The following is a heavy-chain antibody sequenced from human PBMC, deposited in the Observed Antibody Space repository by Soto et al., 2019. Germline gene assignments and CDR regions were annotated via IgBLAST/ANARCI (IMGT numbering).Heavy chain of an antibody. CDR1: GFTFDDYA. J-gene: IGHJ4*02. D-gene: IGHD1-7*01. Sequence: EVQLVESGGGLVQPGRSLRLSCAASGFTFDDYAMHWVRQAPGKGLEWVSGISWNSGSIGYADSVKGRFTISRDNAKNSLYLHMNSLRAEDTALYCCAKDDNWNYVGPLDYWGQGTLVTVSS. V-gene: IGHV3-9*01. CDR2: ISWNSGSI. CDR3: AKDDNWNYVGPLDY.